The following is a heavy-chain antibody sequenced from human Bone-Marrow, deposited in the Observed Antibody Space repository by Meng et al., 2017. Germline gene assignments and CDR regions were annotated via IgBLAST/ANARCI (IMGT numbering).Heavy chain of an antibody. V-gene: IGHV3-33*08. CDR3: ASPRTPITMVRGAFDY. CDR2: IWYDGSNK. J-gene: IGHJ4*02. CDR1: GFTFSSYE. D-gene: IGHD3-10*01. Sequence: GESLKISCAASGFTFSSYEMNWVRQAPGKGLEWVAVIWYDGSNKYYADSVKGRFTISRDNSKNTLYLQMNSLRAEDTAVYYCASPRTPITMVRGAFDYWGQGTLVNGAS.